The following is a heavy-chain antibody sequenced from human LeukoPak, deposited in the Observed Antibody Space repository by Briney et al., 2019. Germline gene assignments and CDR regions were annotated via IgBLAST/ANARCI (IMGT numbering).Heavy chain of an antibody. CDR3: VSGSYHTGYFDY. CDR1: GFTFSDYY. V-gene: IGHV3-11*01. CDR2: ISSSGRAI. J-gene: IGHJ4*02. D-gene: IGHD1-26*01. Sequence: GGSLRLSCAAPGFTFSDYYMSWIRQAPGKGLEWVSYISSSGRAIYYADSVRGRLTISRDNAKNSLYLQMNSLRVEDTAVYYCVSGSYHTGYFDYWGQGTLVTVSS.